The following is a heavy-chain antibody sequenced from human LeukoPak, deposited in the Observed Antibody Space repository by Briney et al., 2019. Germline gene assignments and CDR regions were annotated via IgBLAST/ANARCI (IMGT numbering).Heavy chain of an antibody. J-gene: IGHJ4*02. Sequence: ASVKVSCKASGYTFTGYYMHWVRQAPGQGLEWMGWINPNSGGTNYAQKFQGRVTMTRDMSTSTVYMELSSLRSEDTAVYYCASAMVRGVRGFDYWGQGTLVTVSS. CDR2: INPNSGGT. CDR1: GYTFTGYY. V-gene: IGHV1-2*02. D-gene: IGHD3-10*01. CDR3: ASAMVRGVRGFDY.